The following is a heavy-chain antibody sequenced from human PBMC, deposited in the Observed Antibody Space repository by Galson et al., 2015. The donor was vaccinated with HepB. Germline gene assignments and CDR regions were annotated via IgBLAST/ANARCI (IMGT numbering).Heavy chain of an antibody. Sequence: SLRLSCAASGFTFSRYAMPWVRQAPGKGLEWVAVISYDGSNKNYADSMKGRFTISRDNAKNTLYLQMTSLRVEDTAVYYCTGVINSGLWKWFDPWGQGTLVTVSS. D-gene: IGHD4/OR15-4a*01. CDR3: TGVINSGLWKWFDP. CDR1: GFTFSRYA. J-gene: IGHJ5*02. V-gene: IGHV3-30-3*01. CDR2: ISYDGSNK.